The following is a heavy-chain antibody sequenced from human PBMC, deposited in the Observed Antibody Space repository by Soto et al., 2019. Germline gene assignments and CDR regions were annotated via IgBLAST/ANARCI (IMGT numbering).Heavy chain of an antibody. J-gene: IGHJ4*02. V-gene: IGHV3-11*01. CDR1: GFTFSDYY. Sequence: SLRLSCAASGFTFSDYYMSWIRQAPGKGLEWVSYISSSGSTIYYADSVKGRFTISRDNAKNSLYLQMNSLRAEDTAVYYCARAPPYYYDSSGYYYGYWGQGTLVTVSS. CDR2: ISSSGSTI. D-gene: IGHD3-22*01. CDR3: ARAPPYYYDSSGYYYGY.